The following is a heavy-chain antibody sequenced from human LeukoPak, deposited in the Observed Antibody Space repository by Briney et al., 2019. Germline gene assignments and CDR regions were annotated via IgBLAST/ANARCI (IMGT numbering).Heavy chain of an antibody. CDR3: ARPRAYYYDSSGYAPYYFDY. CDR1: GYTFTSYG. J-gene: IGHJ4*02. CDR2: ISAYNGNT. V-gene: IGHV1-18*01. D-gene: IGHD3-22*01. Sequence: ASVKVSCKASGYTFTSYGISWVRQAPGQGLEWMGWISAYNGNTNYAQKLQGRVTMTTDTSTSTAYMELRSLRSDDTAVYYCARPRAYYYDSSGYAPYYFDYWGQGTLVTVSS.